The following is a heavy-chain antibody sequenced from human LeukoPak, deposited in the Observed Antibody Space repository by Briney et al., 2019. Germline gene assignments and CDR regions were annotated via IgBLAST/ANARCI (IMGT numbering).Heavy chain of an antibody. J-gene: IGHJ4*02. CDR3: AKGQDNERIAVAGNQALDY. Sequence: GGSLRLSCAASGFTFSRYAMHWVRQAPGKGLEWVAVTYYDGSNKYYADSVKGRFTISRDNSKNTLYLQMNSLRSEDTAVYYCAKGQDNERIAVAGNQALDYWGQGTLVTVSS. V-gene: IGHV3-33*06. D-gene: IGHD6-19*01. CDR2: TYYDGSNK. CDR1: GFTFSRYA.